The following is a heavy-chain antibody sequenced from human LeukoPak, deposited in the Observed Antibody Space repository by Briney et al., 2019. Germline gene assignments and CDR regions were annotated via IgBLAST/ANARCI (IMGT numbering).Heavy chain of an antibody. CDR3: ARGLGGATMGYFDY. CDR2: VSVYNGKT. Sequence: ASVKVSCKASGYSDTSYGISWVRQAPGQGLEWMGWVSVYNGKTSYAQKLQGRVTMTTDTSTSTAYMELRSLRFDDTAVYYCARGLGGATMGYFDYWGQGTLVTVSS. J-gene: IGHJ4*02. V-gene: IGHV1-18*01. D-gene: IGHD1-26*01. CDR1: GYSDTSYG.